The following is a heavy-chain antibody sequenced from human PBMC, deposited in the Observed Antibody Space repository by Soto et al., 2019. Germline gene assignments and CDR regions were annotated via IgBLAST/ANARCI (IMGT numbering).Heavy chain of an antibody. D-gene: IGHD2-2*01. CDR2: ISGLGAGT. V-gene: IGHV3-23*01. Sequence: EVQLLESGGGLVRPGGSLRLSCAASGFTFSTYAMTWVRQAPGKGLEWVSTISGLGAGTYYADSVKGRFTISRDNSKNTVYLQMDSLRAEDTAVYYCSSSRTGYYFDYWGQGTLVTVCS. CDR3: SSSRTGYYFDY. CDR1: GFTFSTYA. J-gene: IGHJ4*02.